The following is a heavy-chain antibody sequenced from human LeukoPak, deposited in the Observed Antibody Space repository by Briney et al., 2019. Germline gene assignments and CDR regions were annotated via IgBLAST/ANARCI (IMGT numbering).Heavy chain of an antibody. J-gene: IGHJ5*02. Sequence: PSETLSLTCTVSGGSISSSSYYWGWIRQPPGKGLEWIGSIYYSGSTYYNPSLKSRVTISVDTSKNQFSLKLSSVTAADTAVYYCAREWGSSSWYYYYDSSGPGPFDPWGQGTLVTVSS. V-gene: IGHV4-39*07. D-gene: IGHD3-22*01. CDR2: IYYSGST. CDR1: GGSISSSSYY. CDR3: AREWGSSSWYYYYDSSGPGPFDP.